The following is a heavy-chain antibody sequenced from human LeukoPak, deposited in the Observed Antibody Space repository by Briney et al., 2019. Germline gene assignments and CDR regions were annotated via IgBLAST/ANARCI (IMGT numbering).Heavy chain of an antibody. CDR2: IYYSGST. CDR3: ARLPFRYGSGSYYFDY. D-gene: IGHD3-10*01. J-gene: IGHJ4*02. V-gene: IGHV4-59*12. CDR1: GGSISSYY. Sequence: PSETLSLTCTVSGGSISSYYWSWIRQPPGKGLEWIGYIYYSGSTNYNPSLKSRVTISVDTSKNQFSLKLSSVTAADTAVYCCARLPFRYGSGSYYFDYWGQGTLVTVSS.